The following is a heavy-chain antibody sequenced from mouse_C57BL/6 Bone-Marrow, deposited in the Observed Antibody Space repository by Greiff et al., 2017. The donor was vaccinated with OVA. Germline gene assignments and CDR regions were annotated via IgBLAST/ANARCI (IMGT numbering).Heavy chain of an antibody. V-gene: IGHV1-72*01. CDR2: IDPNSGGT. D-gene: IGHD4-1*01. J-gene: IGHJ1*03. CDR1: GYTFTSYW. Sequence: QVQLQQPGAELVKPGASVKLSCKASGYTFTSYWMHWVKQRPGRGLEWIGRIDPNSGGTKYNEKFKGKATLTADKPSSTAYMQLSSLTSEDCAVYYCARCNCDFLYWYFDGWGTGTTVTVSS. CDR3: ARCNCDFLYWYFDG.